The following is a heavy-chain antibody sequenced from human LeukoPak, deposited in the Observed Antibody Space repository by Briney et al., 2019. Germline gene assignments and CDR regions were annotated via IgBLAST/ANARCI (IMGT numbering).Heavy chain of an antibody. D-gene: IGHD6-19*01. J-gene: IGHJ4*02. CDR3: ARGRWGSGWNPIPFDY. V-gene: IGHV4-34*01. CDR2: INHSGST. Sequence: SETLSLTCAVYGGSFSGYYWSWIRQPPGKGLEWIGEINHSGSTNYNPSLKSRVTISVDTSKNQFSLKLSSVTAADTAVYYCARGRWGSGWNPIPFDYWGQGTLVTVSS. CDR1: GGSFSGYY.